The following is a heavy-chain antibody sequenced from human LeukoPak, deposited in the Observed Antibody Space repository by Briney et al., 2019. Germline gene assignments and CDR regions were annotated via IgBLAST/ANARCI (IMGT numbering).Heavy chain of an antibody. Sequence: PGGSLRLSCAASGFTFSRYAMSWVRQAPGKGLEWVSAMGVGGNSGTTYYADSVKGRFTISRDNSKNTLYLQMNSLRAEDTAVYYCAKALVATFFDYWGQGTLVTVSS. CDR3: AKALVATFFDY. V-gene: IGHV3-23*01. CDR2: MGVGGNSGTT. D-gene: IGHD5-12*01. J-gene: IGHJ4*02. CDR1: GFTFSRYA.